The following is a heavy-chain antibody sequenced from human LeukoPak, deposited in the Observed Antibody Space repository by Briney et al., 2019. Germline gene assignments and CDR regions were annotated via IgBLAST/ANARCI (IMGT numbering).Heavy chain of an antibody. Sequence: GGSLRLSCAASGFTVSSHYMSWVRQAPGKGLGWVSVIYSGGSTYYADSVKGRFTISRDNSKNTLYLQMNSLRAEDTAVYYCARGSGNYYGARYWGQGTLVTVSS. CDR1: GFTVSSHY. CDR3: ARGSGNYYGARY. J-gene: IGHJ4*02. D-gene: IGHD1-26*01. CDR2: IYSGGST. V-gene: IGHV3-53*01.